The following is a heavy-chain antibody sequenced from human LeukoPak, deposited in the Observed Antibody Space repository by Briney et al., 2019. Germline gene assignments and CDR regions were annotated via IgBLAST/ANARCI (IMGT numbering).Heavy chain of an antibody. Sequence: GGSVTPSCTASGFPFSSYGMQWVRQAPGKGLEWVACIRYDENTKYYADSVKGRFTVSRDNSENTLFLQMNSLRAEDTAVYYCAKENTRDGYRHFHYWGQGTLVTVSS. CDR3: AKENTRDGYRHFHY. V-gene: IGHV3-30*02. D-gene: IGHD5-24*01. J-gene: IGHJ4*02. CDR1: GFPFSSYG. CDR2: IRYDENTK.